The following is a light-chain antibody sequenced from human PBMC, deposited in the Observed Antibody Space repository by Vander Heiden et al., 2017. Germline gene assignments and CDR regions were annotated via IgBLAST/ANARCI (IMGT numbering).Light chain of an antibody. V-gene: IGLV3-21*03. CDR2: DDS. J-gene: IGLJ1*01. CDR3: V. CDR1: NIENKS. Sequence: SYVLTQPPSVSVAPGKTARITCGGNNIENKSVHWYQQKPGQAPVLVVDDDSDRPSGIPERFSGSNSGNTATLTISRVEAGDSSSDHYVFGTGTKVTVL.